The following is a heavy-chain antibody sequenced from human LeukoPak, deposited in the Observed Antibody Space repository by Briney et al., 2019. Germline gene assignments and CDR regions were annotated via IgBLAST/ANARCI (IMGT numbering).Heavy chain of an antibody. D-gene: IGHD3-10*01. Sequence: ASVKVSCKASGYTFTSYDINWVRQATGQGLEWMGWISAYNGNTNYAQKLQGRVTMTTDTSTSTAYMELRSLRSDDTAVYYCAKSGLFGDSFDYWGQVTLVTVSS. CDR1: GYTFTSYD. CDR3: AKSGLFGDSFDY. CDR2: ISAYNGNT. V-gene: IGHV1-18*01. J-gene: IGHJ4*02.